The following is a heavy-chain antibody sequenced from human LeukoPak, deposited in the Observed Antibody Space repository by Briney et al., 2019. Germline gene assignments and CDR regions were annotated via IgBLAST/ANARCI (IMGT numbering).Heavy chain of an antibody. CDR2: INHSGST. CDR1: GGSFSGYY. D-gene: IGHD3-22*01. Sequence: SETLSLTCAVYGGSFSGYYWSWIRQPPGKGLEWIGEINHSGSTNYNPSLKSRVTMSVDTSKNQFSLKLSSVTAADTAVYYCASSSHYYDSSGYGYWGQGTLVTVSS. V-gene: IGHV4-34*01. J-gene: IGHJ4*02. CDR3: ASSSHYYDSSGYGY.